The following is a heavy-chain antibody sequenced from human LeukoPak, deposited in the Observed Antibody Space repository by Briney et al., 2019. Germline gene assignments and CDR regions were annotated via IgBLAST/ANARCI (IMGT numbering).Heavy chain of an antibody. J-gene: IGHJ3*02. D-gene: IGHD2-15*01. Sequence: SETLSLTCTVSGGSISSYYCSWIRQPPGKGLEWIGYIYYSGSTNYNPSLKSRVTISVDTSKNQFSLKLSSVTAADTAVYYCARHWAYCSGGSCYSGAFDIWGQGTMVTVSS. CDR3: ARHWAYCSGGSCYSGAFDI. CDR1: GGSISSYY. CDR2: IYYSGST. V-gene: IGHV4-59*08.